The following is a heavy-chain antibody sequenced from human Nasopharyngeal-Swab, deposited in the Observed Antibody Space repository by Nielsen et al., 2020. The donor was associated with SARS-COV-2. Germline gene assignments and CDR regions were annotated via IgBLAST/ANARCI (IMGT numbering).Heavy chain of an antibody. V-gene: IGHV4-39*01. D-gene: IGHD5-18*01. CDR3: ARQGQYDSYGPSKV. J-gene: IGHJ6*02. Sequence: SETLSLTCTVSDGSIISSTYYWASIRQPPGKGLEWIGSIYYSGSTHYNPSLKSRVTISADTSKHQFSLKMRSVTAADTAVYYCARQGQYDSYGPSKVWGQGTTVTVSS. CDR1: DGSIISSTYY. CDR2: IYYSGST.